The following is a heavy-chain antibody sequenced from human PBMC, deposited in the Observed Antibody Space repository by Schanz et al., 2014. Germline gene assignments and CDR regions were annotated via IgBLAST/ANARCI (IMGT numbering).Heavy chain of an antibody. CDR1: GYTLKDHA. J-gene: IGHJ5*02. V-gene: IGHV1-3*01. Sequence: QGQLVQSGAEVKKPGASVKVSCKASGYTLKDHAMHWVRQAPGQSLEWLGWINPANGNTHYSPRLNGRVSISSDTAASTVYLHFSSLKSDDTAVYYCARDLIAAAESWFDPWGQGTPXTVSS. D-gene: IGHD6-13*01. CDR3: ARDLIAAAESWFDP. CDR2: INPANGNT.